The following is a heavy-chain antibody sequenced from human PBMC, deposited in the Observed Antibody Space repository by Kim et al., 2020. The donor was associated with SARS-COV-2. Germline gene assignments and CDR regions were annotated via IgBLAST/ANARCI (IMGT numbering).Heavy chain of an antibody. Sequence: SVKVSCKASGGTFSSYAISWVRQAPGQGLEWMGRIIPILGIANYAQKFQGRVTITADKSTSTAYMELSSLRSEDTAVYYCARSRVGATWNYYGMDVWGQGTTVTVSS. V-gene: IGHV1-69*04. CDR1: GGTFSSYA. CDR2: IIPILGIA. D-gene: IGHD1-26*01. CDR3: ARSRVGATWNYYGMDV. J-gene: IGHJ6*02.